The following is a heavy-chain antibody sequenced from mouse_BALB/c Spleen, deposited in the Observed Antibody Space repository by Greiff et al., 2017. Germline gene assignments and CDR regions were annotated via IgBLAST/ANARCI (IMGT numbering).Heavy chain of an antibody. CDR1: GYTFSSYW. CDR3: ARSGYDYDGNYAMDY. D-gene: IGHD2-4*01. CDR2: ILPGSGST. Sequence: KQSGASVKISCKATGYTFSSYWIEWVKQRPGHGLEWIGEILPGSGSTNYNEKFKGKATFTADTSSNTAYMQLSSLTSEDSAVYYCARSGYDYDGNYAMDYWGQGTSVTVSS. V-gene: IGHV1-9*01. J-gene: IGHJ4*01.